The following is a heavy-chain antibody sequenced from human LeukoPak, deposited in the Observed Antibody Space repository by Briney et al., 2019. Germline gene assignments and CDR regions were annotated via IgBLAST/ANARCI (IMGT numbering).Heavy chain of an antibody. CDR3: ARAVAAGFHYYYYYMDV. D-gene: IGHD2-15*01. CDR1: GGSISSYY. V-gene: IGHV4-4*07. J-gene: IGHJ6*03. CDR2: IYTSGST. Sequence: SETLCLTCTVSGGSISSYYWSWIRQPAGKGLEWIGRIYTSGSTNYNPSLKSRVTMSVDTSKNQFSLKLSSVTAADTAVYYCARAVAAGFHYYYYYMDVWGKGTTVTVS.